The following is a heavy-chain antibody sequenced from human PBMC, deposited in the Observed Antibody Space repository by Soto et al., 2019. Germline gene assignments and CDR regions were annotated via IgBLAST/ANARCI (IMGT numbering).Heavy chain of an antibody. J-gene: IGHJ4*02. V-gene: IGHV3-15*07. Sequence: EAPLVESGGGLVEPGGSLRLSCAASGSTFSHAWMNWVRQAPGKGLEVVGRIKSKTDGGTTDYAAPVKGRFTISRDDSKDIPYLQMNSLNTEDTAVYYCNTELWFGELGVYYWGQGTLVTVSS. CDR1: GSTFSHAW. CDR2: IKSKTDGGTT. D-gene: IGHD3-10*01. CDR3: NTELWFGELGVYY.